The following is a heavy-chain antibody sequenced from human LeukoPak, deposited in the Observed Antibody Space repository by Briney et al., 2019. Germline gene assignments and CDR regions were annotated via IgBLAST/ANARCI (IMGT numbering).Heavy chain of an antibody. Sequence: SETLSLTCTVSGGSISSGGYYWSWIRQHPGKGLEWIGYIYYSGSTYYNPSLKSRVTISVDTSKNQFSLKLSSVTAADTAVYYCAREGKSDMRFGFDPWGQGTLVTVSS. CDR1: GGSISSGGYY. CDR2: IYYSGST. D-gene: IGHD3-9*01. V-gene: IGHV4-31*03. CDR3: AREGKSDMRFGFDP. J-gene: IGHJ5*02.